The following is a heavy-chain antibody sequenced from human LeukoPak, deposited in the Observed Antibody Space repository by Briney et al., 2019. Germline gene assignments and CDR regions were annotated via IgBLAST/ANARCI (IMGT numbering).Heavy chain of an antibody. D-gene: IGHD1-26*01. J-gene: IGHJ4*02. V-gene: IGHV1-18*01. CDR3: ASRYSGSFAPFDY. CDR2: ISGLNGNT. CDR1: GFTFTSYG. Sequence: GASVKVSCKASGFTFTSYGFTWVRQAPGQGLEWMGWISGLNGNTNYAQKLQGRVTMTTDTSTSTAYMELRSLRSDDTAVYYCASRYSGSFAPFDYWGQGTLVTVST.